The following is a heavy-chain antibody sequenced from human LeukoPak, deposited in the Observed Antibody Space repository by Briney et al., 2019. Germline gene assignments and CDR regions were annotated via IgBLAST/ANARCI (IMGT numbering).Heavy chain of an antibody. J-gene: IGHJ4*02. CDR3: ANRLGGEYYFDY. Sequence: PGGSLRLPCAASGFTFSSYAMSWVRQAPGKGLDWVSAISVSGGSTYYAGSVKGRFTISRDNSKNTLYLQMNSLRAEDTAVYYCANRLGGEYYFDYWGQGTLVTVSS. CDR2: ISVSGGST. D-gene: IGHD3-16*01. V-gene: IGHV3-23*01. CDR1: GFTFSSYA.